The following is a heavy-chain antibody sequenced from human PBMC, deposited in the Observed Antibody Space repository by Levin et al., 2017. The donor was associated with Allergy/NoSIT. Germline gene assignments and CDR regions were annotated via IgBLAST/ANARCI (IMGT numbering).Heavy chain of an antibody. CDR2: IDPSDSYT. CDR1: GYSFTNYW. D-gene: IGHD4-23*01. V-gene: IGHV5-10-1*01. J-gene: IGHJ3*02. Sequence: GESLKISCKGSGYSFTNYWITWVRQVPGKGLEWIGRIDPSDSYTDYSPSFQGHVTISGDKSISTAYLQWTSLKASDAAIYYCARHYGGNSFRFRAFDIWGQGTMVTAPS. CDR3: ARHYGGNSFRFRAFDI.